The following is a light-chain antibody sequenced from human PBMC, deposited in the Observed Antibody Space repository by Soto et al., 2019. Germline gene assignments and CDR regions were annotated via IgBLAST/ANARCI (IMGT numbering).Light chain of an antibody. CDR3: SSYAGSSLV. CDR2: EVS. J-gene: IGLJ2*01. CDR1: SSDVGGYNY. V-gene: IGLV2-8*01. Sequence: QSALTQPPSASGSPGQSVTISCTGTSSDVGGYNYVSWYQQHPVKAPKLMIYEVSKRPSGVPDRFSGSKSGNTASLTVSGLQAEDEADYYCSSYAGSSLVFGGGTKLTVL.